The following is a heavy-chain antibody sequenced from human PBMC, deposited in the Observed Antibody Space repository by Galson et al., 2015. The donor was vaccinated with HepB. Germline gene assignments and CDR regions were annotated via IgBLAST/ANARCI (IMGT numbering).Heavy chain of an antibody. CDR3: AKDVGNWNYSSGYFDY. CDR1: GFSFSRYA. Sequence: SLRLSCAASGFSFSRYALSWGRLAPGKGLEWVSGISGNGGRAIYADSVKGRFPISRDNSKNTLYLQINSLRAEDTAVYYCAKDVGNWNYSSGYFDYWGQGTRVTVSS. J-gene: IGHJ4*02. D-gene: IGHD1-7*01. CDR2: ISGNGGRA. V-gene: IGHV3-23*01.